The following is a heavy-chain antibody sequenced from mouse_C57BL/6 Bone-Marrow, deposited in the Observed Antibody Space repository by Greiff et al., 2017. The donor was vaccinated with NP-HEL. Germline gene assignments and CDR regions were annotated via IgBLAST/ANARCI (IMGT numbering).Heavy chain of an antibody. CDR2: IDPENGDT. D-gene: IGHD1-1*01. J-gene: IGHJ3*01. Sequence: VQLQQSGAELVRPGASVKLSCTASGFNIKDDYTHWVKQRPEQGLEWIGWIDPENGDTEYASKFQGKATITADTSSNTAYLQLSSLTSEDTAVYYCTTIYYYGSRFAYWGQGTLVTVSA. V-gene: IGHV14-4*01. CDR3: TTIYYYGSRFAY. CDR1: GFNIKDDY.